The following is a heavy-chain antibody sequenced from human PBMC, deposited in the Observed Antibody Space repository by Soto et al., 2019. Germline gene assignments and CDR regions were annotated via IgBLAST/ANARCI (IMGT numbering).Heavy chain of an antibody. Sequence: ASVKVSCKASGYTFTSYDINWVRQATGQGLEWMGWMNPNSGNTGYAQKFQGRVTMTRNTSIGTAYMELSSLRSEDTAVYYCARRRGVVVTARNWFDPWGQGTLVTVSS. D-gene: IGHD2-21*02. CDR1: GYTFTSYD. V-gene: IGHV1-8*01. J-gene: IGHJ5*02. CDR3: ARRRGVVVTARNWFDP. CDR2: MNPNSGNT.